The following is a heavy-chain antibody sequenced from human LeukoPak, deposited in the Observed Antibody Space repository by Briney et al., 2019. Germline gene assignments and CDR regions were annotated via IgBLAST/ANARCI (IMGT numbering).Heavy chain of an antibody. V-gene: IGHV1-2*04. D-gene: IGHD5-18*01. CDR2: INPNSGGT. J-gene: IGHJ5*02. Sequence: ASVRVSCKASGYTFTGYYMHWVRQAPGQGLEWMGWINPNSGGTNYAQKFQGWVTMTRDTSISTAYMELSRLRSDDTAVYYCARSRLWNWFDPWGQGTLVAVSS. CDR1: GYTFTGYY. CDR3: ARSRLWNWFDP.